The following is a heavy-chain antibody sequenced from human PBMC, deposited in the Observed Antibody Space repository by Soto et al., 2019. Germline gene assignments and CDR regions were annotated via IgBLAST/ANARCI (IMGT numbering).Heavy chain of an antibody. CDR3: ARDHVEWLLYGAGMDV. CDR1: GFTFSSYA. J-gene: IGHJ6*02. Sequence: QVQLVESGGGVVQPGRSLRLSCAASGFTFSSYAMHWVRQAPGKGLEWVAVISYDGSNKYYADSVKGRFTISRDNSKHTLYLQMNSLRAEDTAVYYCARDHVEWLLYGAGMDVWGQGTTVTVSS. V-gene: IGHV3-30-3*01. D-gene: IGHD3-3*01. CDR2: ISYDGSNK.